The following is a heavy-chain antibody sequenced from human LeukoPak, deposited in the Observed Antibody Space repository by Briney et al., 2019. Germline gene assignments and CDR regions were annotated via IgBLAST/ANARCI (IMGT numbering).Heavy chain of an antibody. CDR1: GFTFSDYY. V-gene: IGHV3-11*04. CDR2: ISSSGSTI. Sequence: GGSLRLSCAASGFTFSDYYMSWIRQAPGKGLEWVSYISSSGSTIYYADSVKGRFTISRDNAKNSLYLQMNSLRAEDTAVYYCAREYSYGYGYYYMDVWGKGTTVTVSS. CDR3: AREYSYGYGYYYMDV. J-gene: IGHJ6*03. D-gene: IGHD5-18*01.